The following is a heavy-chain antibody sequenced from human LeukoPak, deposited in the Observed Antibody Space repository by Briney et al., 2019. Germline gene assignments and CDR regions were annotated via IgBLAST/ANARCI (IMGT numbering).Heavy chain of an antibody. Sequence: GGSLRLSCAASGFTFNNYAMNWVRQAPGKGLEWVSAISGSGGSTYYADSVKGRFTISRDNSKNTLYLQMNSLRAEDTAVYYCAKEAARPSYYYYYYYMDVWGKGTTVTVSS. D-gene: IGHD6-6*01. CDR1: GFTFNNYA. V-gene: IGHV3-23*01. J-gene: IGHJ6*03. CDR3: AKEAARPSYYYYYYYMDV. CDR2: ISGSGGST.